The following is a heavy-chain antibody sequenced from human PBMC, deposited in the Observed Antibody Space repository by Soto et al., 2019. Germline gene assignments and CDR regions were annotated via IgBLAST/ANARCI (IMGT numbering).Heavy chain of an antibody. CDR1: GFTCSNEW. CDR3: TTYIVAAATAYDH. J-gene: IGHJ5*02. Sequence: GGSRRLSCAAAGFTCSNEWLSWVRQAPGKGLEWVGLIKSRDDGGATNYATTVKGRFIISRDDSKNTLYLQLNNLKPEDTAVYYCTTYIVAAATAYDHWGQGTLVTASS. D-gene: IGHD6-13*01. CDR2: IKSRDDGGAT. V-gene: IGHV3-15*01.